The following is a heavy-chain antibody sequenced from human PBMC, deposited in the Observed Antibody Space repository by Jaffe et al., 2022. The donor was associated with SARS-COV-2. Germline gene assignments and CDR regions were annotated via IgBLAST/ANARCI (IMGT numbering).Heavy chain of an antibody. CDR2: ISSSSSYI. CDR3: ARDLSGYCSGGSCGYYYGMDV. V-gene: IGHV3-21*01. J-gene: IGHJ6*02. CDR1: GFTFSSYS. D-gene: IGHD2-15*01. Sequence: EVQLVESGGGLVKPGGSLRLSCAASGFTFSSYSMNWVRQAPGKGLEWVSSISSSSSYIYYADSVKGRFTISRDNAKNSLYLQMNSLRAEDTAVYYCARDLSGYCSGGSCGYYYGMDVWGQGTTVTVSS.